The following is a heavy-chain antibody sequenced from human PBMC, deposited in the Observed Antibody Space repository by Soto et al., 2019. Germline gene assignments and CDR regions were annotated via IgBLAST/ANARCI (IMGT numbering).Heavy chain of an antibody. CDR3: TTGNDFWSGYAFDI. J-gene: IGHJ3*02. CDR1: GFTFSNAW. D-gene: IGHD3-3*01. Sequence: GGSLRLSCAASGFTFSNAWMNWVRQATGKGLEWVGRIKSKTDGGTTDYAAPVKGRFTISRDDSKNTLYLQMNSLKTEDTAVYYCTTGNDFWSGYAFDIWGQGTMVTVSS. CDR2: IKSKTDGGTT. V-gene: IGHV3-15*07.